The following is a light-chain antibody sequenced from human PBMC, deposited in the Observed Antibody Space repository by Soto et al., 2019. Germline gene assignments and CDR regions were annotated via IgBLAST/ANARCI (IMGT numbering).Light chain of an antibody. CDR2: TAS. J-gene: IGKJ1*01. CDR1: QDISHY. Sequence: DIQMTQSPSSLSASVGDTVTITCRASQDISHYLAWYQKRPGKVPKLLIHTASILQSGVSSRFSASGSGTDFTLTISSLQPEDVATYYCQKYDRVPWTFVRGTKVEIK. V-gene: IGKV1-27*01. CDR3: QKYDRVPWT.